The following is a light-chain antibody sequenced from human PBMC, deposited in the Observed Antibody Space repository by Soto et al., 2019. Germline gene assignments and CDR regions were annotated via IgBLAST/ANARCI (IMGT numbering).Light chain of an antibody. J-gene: IGLJ2*01. CDR2: QVT. V-gene: IGLV2-14*01. Sequence: QSVLTQPASVSGSPGQSITISCTGTSSDVGNYNFVSWYQHHAGTAPKLIIYQVTNRPSGVSDRFSGSKSGDTASLTISGLQEEEEADYYCTSYTAFSTDILFGGGTKLTVL. CDR1: SSDVGNYNF. CDR3: TSYTAFSTDIL.